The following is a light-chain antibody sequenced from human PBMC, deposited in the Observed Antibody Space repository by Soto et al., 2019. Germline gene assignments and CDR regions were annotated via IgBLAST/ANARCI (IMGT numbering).Light chain of an antibody. CDR3: QQRSNWLWT. J-gene: IGKJ1*01. V-gene: IGKV1-5*03. Sequence: DIQMTQSPSTLSASVGDRVTITCRASQSISSWLAWFQQKPGKAPKVLIYKASNLESGVPSRFSGSGSGTEFTLTISSLQPDDFATYYCQQRSNWLWTFGQGTKVDIK. CDR2: KAS. CDR1: QSISSW.